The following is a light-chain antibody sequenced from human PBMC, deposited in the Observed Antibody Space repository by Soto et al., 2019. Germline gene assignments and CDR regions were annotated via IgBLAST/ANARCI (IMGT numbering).Light chain of an antibody. V-gene: IGKV3-15*01. J-gene: IGKJ4*01. CDR1: QSVSSN. CDR3: QQYNNWPPLT. Sequence: EIVMTQSPATLSVSPGERATLSCRASQSVSSNLAWYQQKPGQAPRLLIYGASTRATGIPARFRGSGAWTGFKSTITSPQSENFAVYYCQQYNNWPPLTFGGGTKVEIK. CDR2: GAS.